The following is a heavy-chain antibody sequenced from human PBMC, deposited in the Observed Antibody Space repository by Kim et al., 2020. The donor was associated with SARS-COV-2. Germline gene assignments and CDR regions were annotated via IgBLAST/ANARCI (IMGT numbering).Heavy chain of an antibody. V-gene: IGHV3-30*18. CDR1: GFTFSSYG. CDR3: AKGPPDYDSSGYYFDY. Sequence: GGSLRLSCAASGFTFSSYGMHWVRQAPGKGLEWVAVISYDGSNKYYADSVKGRFTISRDNSKNTLYLQMNSLRAEDTAVYYCAKGPPDYDSSGYYFDYWGQGTLVTVSS. CDR2: ISYDGSNK. J-gene: IGHJ4*02. D-gene: IGHD3-22*01.